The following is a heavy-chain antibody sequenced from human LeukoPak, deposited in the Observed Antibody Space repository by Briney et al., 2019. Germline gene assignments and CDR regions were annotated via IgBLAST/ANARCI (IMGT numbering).Heavy chain of an antibody. CDR3: ARRGYGDYAPFDY. J-gene: IGHJ4*02. CDR2: IYSGGST. D-gene: IGHD4-17*01. Sequence: GGSLRLSCAVSGFTVSSNYMSRVRQAPGKGLEWVSIIYSGGSTYYADSVKGRFTISKDNSKNTLYLQMNSLRAEDTAVYYCARRGYGDYAPFDYWGQGTLVTVSS. CDR1: GFTVSSNY. V-gene: IGHV3-66*04.